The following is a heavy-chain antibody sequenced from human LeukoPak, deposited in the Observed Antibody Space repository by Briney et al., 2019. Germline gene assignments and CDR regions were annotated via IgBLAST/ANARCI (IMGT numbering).Heavy chain of an antibody. CDR2: ISHDGSNK. CDR3: ARGSWYFDY. J-gene: IGHJ4*02. V-gene: IGHV3-30-3*01. Sequence: GGSLRLSCAASGFTFNSYALHWVRQAPGKGLEWVAVISHDGSNKYYADSVKGRFTISRDNSKNTLYLQMNSLRAEDTAVYYCARGSWYFDYWGQGTLVTVSS. CDR1: GFTFNSYA.